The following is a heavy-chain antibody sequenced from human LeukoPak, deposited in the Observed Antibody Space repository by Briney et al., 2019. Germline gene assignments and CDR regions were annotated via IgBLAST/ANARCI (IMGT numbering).Heavy chain of an antibody. J-gene: IGHJ5*02. CDR2: IKQDGREK. Sequence: GGSLRLSCAASGFTFSSYWMSWVRQAPGKGLEWVANIKQDGREKYHVDSVKGRFTISRDNAKNSLYLQMNSLRAEDTAVYYCARGGPWTRIGVVPVYWFDPWGQGTLVTVSS. CDR1: GFTFSSYW. V-gene: IGHV3-7*01. CDR3: ARGGPWTRIGVVPVYWFDP. D-gene: IGHD3-3*01.